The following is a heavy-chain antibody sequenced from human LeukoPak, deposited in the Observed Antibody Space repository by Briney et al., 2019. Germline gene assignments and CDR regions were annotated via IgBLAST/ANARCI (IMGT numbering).Heavy chain of an antibody. V-gene: IGHV3-23*01. CDR1: GFAFSNYT. J-gene: IGHJ4*02. CDR2: ITDSGSRT. CDR3: AKDIPGMQWYSDS. D-gene: IGHD6-19*01. Sequence: GGSLRLTCAGSGFAFSNYTMSWVRQAPGRGLECVSVITDSGSRTYYADSVKGRFTISRDNFKNTMYLQMNNLRAEDTAIYYCAKDIPGMQWYSDSWGQGTLVTVSS.